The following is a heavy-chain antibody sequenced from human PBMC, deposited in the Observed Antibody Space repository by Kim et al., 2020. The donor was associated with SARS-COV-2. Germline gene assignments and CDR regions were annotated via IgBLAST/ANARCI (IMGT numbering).Heavy chain of an antibody. CDR1: GGSLTGYF. Sequence: SETLSLTCTLSGGSLTGYFWTWIRQPPGQGLEWIVEINHSGITNYNPSLESRVTISVDTSKNQFSLKLNSVTAADTAIYYCARDCTGGSCYPSGDYWGQGTLVTVSS. J-gene: IGHJ4*02. CDR2: INHSGIT. V-gene: IGHV4-34*01. D-gene: IGHD2-15*01. CDR3: ARDCTGGSCYPSGDY.